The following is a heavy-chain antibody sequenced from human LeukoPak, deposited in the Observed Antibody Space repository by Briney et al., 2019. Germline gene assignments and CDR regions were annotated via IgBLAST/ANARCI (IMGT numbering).Heavy chain of an antibody. CDR1: GFTFSSYW. Sequence: GGSLRLSCAASGFTFSSYWMSWVRQAPGKGLKWVANIKQDGSEKYYVDSVKGRFTISRDNAKNSLYLQMNSLRVEDTAVYYCARIILSSLSYYFDYWGQGTLVTVSS. V-gene: IGHV3-7*01. J-gene: IGHJ4*02. CDR2: IKQDGSEK. CDR3: ARIILSSLSYYFDY.